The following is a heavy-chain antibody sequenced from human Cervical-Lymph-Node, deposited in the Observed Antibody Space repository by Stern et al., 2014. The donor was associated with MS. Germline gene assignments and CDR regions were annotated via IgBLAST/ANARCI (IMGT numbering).Heavy chain of an antibody. CDR2: IIPLSGKI. CDR1: GDTFNRNA. V-gene: IGHV1-69*01. Sequence: VPLVESGAEVKKPGSSLKVSCKASGDTFNRNAFSWVRQAPGQGLERMGGIIPLSGKISYAQKFAGRVKFTADESTSTAYMELSSLRSEDAAVYDCASSLTAWDNPYRFYGMEVWGQGTTVTVSS. CDR3: ASSLTAWDNPYRFYGMEV. J-gene: IGHJ6*02. D-gene: IGHD1-14*01.